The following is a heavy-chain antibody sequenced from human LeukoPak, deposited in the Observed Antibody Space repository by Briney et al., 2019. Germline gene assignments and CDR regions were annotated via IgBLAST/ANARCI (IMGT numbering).Heavy chain of an antibody. V-gene: IGHV3-23*01. CDR3: AKEGSTNSAWFGDFDY. Sequence: PGGSLRLSCAASGFTFTTYAMTWVRQAPGKGLEWVSAITGSADYTYYADSVKGRFTISRDNSKDTLYLEMISLRVEDTAVYYCAKEGSTNSAWFGDFDYWGQGTQVTVSA. J-gene: IGHJ4*02. CDR2: ITGSADYT. D-gene: IGHD3-10*01. CDR1: GFTFTTYA.